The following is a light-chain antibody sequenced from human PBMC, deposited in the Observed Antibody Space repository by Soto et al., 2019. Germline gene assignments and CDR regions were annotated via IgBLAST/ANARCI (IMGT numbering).Light chain of an antibody. J-gene: IGLJ1*01. CDR3: LLSYNGPYA. V-gene: IGLV7-46*01. CDR2: DTT. CDR1: TGAVTNGYY. Sequence: QALRTQEPSLTVSPGATVTLTCGSSTGAVTNGYYPYWFQQKPGQAPRTLIYDTTNRHSWTPARFSGYLLGGKAALTLSGAQPEDEAEYYCLLSYNGPYAFGTGTKVTVL.